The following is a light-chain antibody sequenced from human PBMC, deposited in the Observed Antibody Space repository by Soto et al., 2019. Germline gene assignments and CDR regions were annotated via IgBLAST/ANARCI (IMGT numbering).Light chain of an antibody. J-gene: IGLJ1*01. CDR3: QSYDSSLSAHYV. V-gene: IGLV1-40*01. Sequence: QSVLTKPPSVSGAAGERVTISCNGSSSNIGATYDVQWYQQLPGTAPKLLIYGNSNRPSGVPDRFSGSKSGTSASLAITGLQADDEADYYCQSYDSSLSAHYVFGTGTKVTVL. CDR2: GNS. CDR1: SSNIGATYD.